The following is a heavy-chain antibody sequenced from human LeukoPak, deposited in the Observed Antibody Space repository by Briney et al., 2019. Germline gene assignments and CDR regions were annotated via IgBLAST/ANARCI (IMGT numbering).Heavy chain of an antibody. J-gene: IGHJ4*02. V-gene: IGHV1-2*02. CDR2: INPNSGGT. CDR3: ARDGDSGYDYKLDY. CDR1: GYTFTGYY. Sequence: ASVKVSCKASGYTFTGYYMHWVRQAPGQGLEWMGWINPNSGGTNYAQKFQGRVTMTRDTSIGTAYMELSRLRSDDTAVYYCARDGDSGYDYKLDYWGQGALVTVSS. D-gene: IGHD5-12*01.